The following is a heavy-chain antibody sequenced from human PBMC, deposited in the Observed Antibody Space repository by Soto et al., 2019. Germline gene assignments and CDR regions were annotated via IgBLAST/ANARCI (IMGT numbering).Heavy chain of an antibody. D-gene: IGHD3-10*01. CDR3: ARAGDGSGPIDY. Sequence: QVQLVESGGGVVQLGRSLRLSCAASGFTFSSYGMHWVRQAPGKGLEWVAVIWYDGSNKYYADSVKGRFTISRDNSKNTLYLQMNSLRAEDTAVYYCARAGDGSGPIDYWGQGTLVTVSS. CDR1: GFTFSSYG. V-gene: IGHV3-33*01. CDR2: IWYDGSNK. J-gene: IGHJ4*02.